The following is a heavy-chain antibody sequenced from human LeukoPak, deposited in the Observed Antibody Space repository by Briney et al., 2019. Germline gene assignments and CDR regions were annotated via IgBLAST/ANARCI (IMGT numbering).Heavy chain of an antibody. Sequence: GGSLTLSCAASGFTFSTYAMGGVRPAPGKGLQWVSSFIIRGADTWYVDSVKSRFTITRDNSENTLYLQMHSMRAEDTAVYYCARDRPNYYGSDGHYYRRDGDYWGRGTLVSVSS. CDR1: GFTFSTYA. CDR2: FIIRGADT. D-gene: IGHD3-22*01. CDR3: ARDRPNYYGSDGHYYRRDGDY. J-gene: IGHJ4*02. V-gene: IGHV3-23*01.